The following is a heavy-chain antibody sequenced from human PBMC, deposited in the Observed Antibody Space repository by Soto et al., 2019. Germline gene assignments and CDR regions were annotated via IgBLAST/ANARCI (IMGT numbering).Heavy chain of an antibody. D-gene: IGHD6-13*01. Sequence: PGGSLRLSCAASGFTFSSYSMNWVRQAPGKGLEWVSSISSSSSYIYYADSVKGRFTISRDNAKNSLYLQMNSLRAEDTAVYYCARDRDSSSWYHYYYGMDVWGQGTTGTVS. CDR3: ARDRDSSSWYHYYYGMDV. CDR2: ISSSSSYI. J-gene: IGHJ6*02. V-gene: IGHV3-21*01. CDR1: GFTFSSYS.